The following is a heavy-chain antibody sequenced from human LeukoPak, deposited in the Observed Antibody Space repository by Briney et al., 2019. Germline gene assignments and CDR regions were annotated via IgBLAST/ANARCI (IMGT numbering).Heavy chain of an antibody. CDR1: GFTFSGYA. J-gene: IGHJ4*02. V-gene: IGHV3-30*03. D-gene: IGHD5/OR15-5a*01. CDR3: ARDLRRFAAYYFDY. Sequence: GGSLRLSCAASGFTFSGYAIHWVRQAPGKGLEWVAVVSSDGRDKHHADSVKGRFTISRDNSKNTLYLQTNSLRAEDTAVYYCARDLRRFAAYYFDYWGQGTLVTVSS. CDR2: VSSDGRDK.